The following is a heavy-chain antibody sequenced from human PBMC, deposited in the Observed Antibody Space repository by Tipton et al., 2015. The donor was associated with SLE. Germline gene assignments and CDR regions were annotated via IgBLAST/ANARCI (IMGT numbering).Heavy chain of an antibody. CDR1: GASMSSHH. Sequence: TLSLTCTVSGASMSSHHWSWIRQPPGKGLEWIGEINHRGYTHYNPSLKSRVTISVDTSKSQFSLDLNSVTAADTAVYYCASWTYGSSSPDYWGQGTLVTVSS. CDR2: INHRGYT. J-gene: IGHJ4*02. D-gene: IGHD6-6*01. V-gene: IGHV4-34*01. CDR3: ASWTYGSSSPDY.